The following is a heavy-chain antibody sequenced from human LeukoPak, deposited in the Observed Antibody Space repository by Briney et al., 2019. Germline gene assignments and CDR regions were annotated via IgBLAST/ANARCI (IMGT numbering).Heavy chain of an antibody. CDR2: IKQDGSEK. CDR1: GFTFSSYW. CDR3: ARDSPYTMVRPLVR. V-gene: IGHV3-7*01. J-gene: IGHJ4*02. Sequence: GGSLRLSCAASGFTFSSYWMSWVRQAPGKGLEWVANIKQDGSEKYYVDSVKGRFTISRDNAKNSLYLQMNSLRAEDTAVYYCARDSPYTMVRPLVRWGQGTLVTVSS. D-gene: IGHD3-10*01.